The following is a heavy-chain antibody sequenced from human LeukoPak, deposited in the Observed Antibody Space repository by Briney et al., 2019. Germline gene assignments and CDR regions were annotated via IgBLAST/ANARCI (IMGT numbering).Heavy chain of an antibody. CDR3: ARSYSGYDPTNWFDP. CDR2: IYYSGST. CDR1: GGSISSSSYY. D-gene: IGHD5-12*01. J-gene: IGHJ5*02. V-gene: IGHV4-39*01. Sequence: PSETLSLTCTVSGGSISSSSYYWGWIRQPPGKGLEWIGSIYYSGSTYYNPSLKSRVTISVDTSKNQFSLKLSSVTAADTAVYYCARSYSGYDPTNWFDPWGQGTLVTVSS.